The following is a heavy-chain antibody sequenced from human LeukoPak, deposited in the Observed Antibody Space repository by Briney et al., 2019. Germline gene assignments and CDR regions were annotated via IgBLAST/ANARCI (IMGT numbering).Heavy chain of an antibody. Sequence: PSETLSLTCAVYGGSFSGYYCGWIRHPLGKGLEWDGDIKHSGSTNYNLSLKRRINNQVDTSKHQFYLKLSSVTAADTAVYYCARGGCYDSSCYKRYWGQGTLVTVSS. CDR3: ARGGCYDSSCYKRY. V-gene: IGHV4-34*01. CDR1: GGSFSGYY. D-gene: IGHD3-22*01. CDR2: IKHSGST. J-gene: IGHJ4*02.